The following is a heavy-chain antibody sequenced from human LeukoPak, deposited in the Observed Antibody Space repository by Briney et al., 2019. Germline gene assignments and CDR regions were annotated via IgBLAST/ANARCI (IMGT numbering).Heavy chain of an antibody. CDR1: GYTLTELS. CDR3: ATEAPGWFDY. J-gene: IGHJ4*02. D-gene: IGHD6-19*01. Sequence: ASVKVSCKVSGYTLTELSMHWVREAPGQGLEWMGDFDPEDGETIYAQKFQGRVTMTEDTSTDTAYMELSSLRSEDTAVYYCATEAPGWFDYWGQGTLVTVSS. V-gene: IGHV1-24*01. CDR2: FDPEDGET.